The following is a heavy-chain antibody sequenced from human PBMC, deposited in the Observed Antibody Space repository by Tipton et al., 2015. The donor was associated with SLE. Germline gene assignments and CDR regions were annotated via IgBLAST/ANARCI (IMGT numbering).Heavy chain of an antibody. V-gene: IGHV3-23*01. D-gene: IGHD6-13*01. J-gene: IGHJ4*02. CDR3: AKGWGNIAPAGTRYFAF. CDR1: GFTFGSYA. Sequence: SLRLSCAASGFTFGSYAMSWVRQAPGTGLAWVSLISGSGGSTYYADSVKGRFTISRDNSKNTLYLQMSSLRAEDTAVYYCAKGWGNIAPAGTRYFAFWGQGTLVNVSS. CDR2: ISGSGGST.